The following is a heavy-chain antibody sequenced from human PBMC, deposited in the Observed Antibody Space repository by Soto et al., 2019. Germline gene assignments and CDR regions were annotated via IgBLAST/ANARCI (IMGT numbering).Heavy chain of an antibody. V-gene: IGHV3-30-3*01. J-gene: IGHJ5*02. CDR2: VSFDGTDK. D-gene: IGHD2-2*01. CDR1: VFTFSTYT. Sequence: PGGSLRLSCASSVFTFSTYTMHCVRHAPGKWLEWVALVSFDGTDKYYADSLEGRFTISRDNPRNTLYLQMNSLRPGDTAVYYCARAPVEDIIVLPSDRGWFDPWGQGTPVSVSS. CDR3: ARAPVEDIIVLPSDRGWFDP.